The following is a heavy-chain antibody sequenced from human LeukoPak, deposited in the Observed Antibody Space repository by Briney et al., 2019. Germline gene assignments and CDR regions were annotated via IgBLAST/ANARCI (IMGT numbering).Heavy chain of an antibody. CDR3: ARDIPYGLSYFDY. D-gene: IGHD2-2*02. Sequence: GGSLRLSCSAFGFTFRSFWMTWVRQAPGKGLELVANIKEDGSDANYVDAVKGRFTISRDNAKDSLYLQMNSVRPEDTAVYYCARDIPYGLSYFDYWGQGTLVTVSS. CDR1: GFTFRSFW. J-gene: IGHJ4*02. CDR2: IKEDGSDA. V-gene: IGHV3-7*04.